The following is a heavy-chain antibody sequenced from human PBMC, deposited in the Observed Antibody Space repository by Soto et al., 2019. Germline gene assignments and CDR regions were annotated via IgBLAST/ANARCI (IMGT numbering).Heavy chain of an antibody. D-gene: IGHD3-22*01. V-gene: IGHV1-18*04. Sequence: ASLKLSCTACGYTYTVDGIGCVRLAPGQGLERMGWISAYNGNTNYAQSFHDRVTMTTDTSTSTAYMELRSLRSDDTVVYYCARDLTYYYDSSGYYLPEHWGQGNLVTAPQ. J-gene: IGHJ4*02. CDR1: GYTYTVDG. CDR2: ISAYNGNT. CDR3: ARDLTYYYDSSGYYLPEH.